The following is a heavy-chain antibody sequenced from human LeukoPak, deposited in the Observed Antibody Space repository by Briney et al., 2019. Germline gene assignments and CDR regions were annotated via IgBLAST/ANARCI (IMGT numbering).Heavy chain of an antibody. D-gene: IGHD6-19*01. CDR3: ARAKIAVADN. J-gene: IGHJ4*02. Sequence: GGSLRLSCAASGFTFSSYAMHWVRQAPGKGLEWVAVISYDGSNKYYADSVKGRFTISRDNSKNTLYLQMNSLRAEDTAVYYCARAKIAVADNWGQGTLVTVSS. CDR2: ISYDGSNK. CDR1: GFTFSSYA. V-gene: IGHV3-30-3*01.